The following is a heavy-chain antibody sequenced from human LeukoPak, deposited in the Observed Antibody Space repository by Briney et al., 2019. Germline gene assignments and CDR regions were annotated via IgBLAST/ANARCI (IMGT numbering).Heavy chain of an antibody. J-gene: IGHJ4*02. CDR2: IYNSGST. D-gene: IGHD5-24*01. Sequence: SETLSLTCTVSGGSISGYYWSWIRQPPGKGLEWIGYIYNSGSTTYNPSLKSRVTISEDTSKNQFSLRLRSVTAADTAVYYCARDGLEGSILWGQGTLVTVSS. CDR1: GGSISGYY. V-gene: IGHV4-59*01. CDR3: ARDGLEGSIL.